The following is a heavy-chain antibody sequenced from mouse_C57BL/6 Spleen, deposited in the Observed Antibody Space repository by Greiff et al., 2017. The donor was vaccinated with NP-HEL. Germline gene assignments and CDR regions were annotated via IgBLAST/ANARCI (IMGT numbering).Heavy chain of an antibody. CDR1: GYTFTSYW. CDR3: ARSGDYGSSYFDY. V-gene: IGHV1-69*01. D-gene: IGHD1-1*01. CDR2: IDPSDSYT. Sequence: VQLQQPGAELVMPGASVKLSCKASGYTFTSYWMHWVKQRPGQGLEWIGEIDPSDSYTNYNQKFKGKSTLTVDKSSSTAYMQLSSLTSADSAVYYCARSGDYGSSYFDYWGQGTTLTVSS. J-gene: IGHJ2*01.